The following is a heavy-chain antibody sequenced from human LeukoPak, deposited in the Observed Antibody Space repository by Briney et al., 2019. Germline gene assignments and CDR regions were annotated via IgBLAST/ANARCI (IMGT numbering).Heavy chain of an antibody. V-gene: IGHV4-59*01. CDR3: ARSHGLY. CDR2: VSDSGST. Sequence: PSETLSLTCTVSADSCSGYLWAWIRQPPGKGLEWIGYVSDSGSTNYNPSLKSRPSISLDTAKNQFSLKLRSVTAADTAVYYCARSHGLYWGQGTLVTVSS. J-gene: IGHJ4*02. CDR1: ADSCSGYL.